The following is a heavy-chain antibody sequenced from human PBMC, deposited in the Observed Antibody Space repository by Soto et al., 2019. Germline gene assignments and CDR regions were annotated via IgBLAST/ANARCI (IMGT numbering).Heavy chain of an antibody. J-gene: IGHJ4*02. Sequence: SETLSLTCTVSGDSISSGSYYWGWIRQPPGKGLEWIGSISYSGSTYYNPSLKSRVTISVDTSRTQFSLKLSSVTAAGTAVYYCARHVYCDSGSCYSEGPYYFDYWGQGTLVTVSS. CDR3: ARHVYCDSGSCYSEGPYYFDY. D-gene: IGHD2-15*01. CDR1: GDSISSGSYY. CDR2: ISYSGST. V-gene: IGHV4-39*01.